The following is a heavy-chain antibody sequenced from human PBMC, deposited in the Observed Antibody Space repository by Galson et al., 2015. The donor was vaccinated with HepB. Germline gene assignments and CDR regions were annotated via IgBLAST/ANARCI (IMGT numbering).Heavy chain of an antibody. D-gene: IGHD3-10*01. J-gene: IGHJ4*02. CDR1: GYKFSSYS. Sequence: QSGAEVKKPGESLRISCEASGYKFSSYSITWVRQMPEKGLEWMGRIDPSNSYSNYSPSFQGHVTMSVDKSINTAYLQWSSLKASDTATYYCARGQPWLGEFDNWGQGTLVTVSS. CDR3: ARGQPWLGEFDN. V-gene: IGHV5-10-1*01. CDR2: IDPSNSYS.